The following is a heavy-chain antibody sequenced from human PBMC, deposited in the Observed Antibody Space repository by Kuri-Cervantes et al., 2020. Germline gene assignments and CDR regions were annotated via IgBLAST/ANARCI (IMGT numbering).Heavy chain of an antibody. J-gene: IGHJ4*02. CDR2: IYHSGGT. CDR1: GGSISSSNW. Sequence: SCAVSGGSISSSNWWSWVRQPPGKGLEWIGEIYHSGGTNYNPSLKSRVTISVDTSKNQFSLKLSSVTAADTAVYYCASGDYDSSGYYPYWGQGTLVTVSS. CDR3: ASGDYDSSGYYPY. V-gene: IGHV4-4*02. D-gene: IGHD3-22*01.